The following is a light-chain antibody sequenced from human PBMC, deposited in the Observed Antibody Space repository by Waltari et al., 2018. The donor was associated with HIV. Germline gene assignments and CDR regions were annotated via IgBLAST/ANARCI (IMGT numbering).Light chain of an antibody. CDR2: EVN. CDR1: SSDVGGYKY. Sequence: QSALTQPPSASGSPGQSVTLSCTGTSSDVGGYKYVSWYQQHPGQAPKLMIYEVNKRPSGVPDRSSGSKSGNTASLTVSGLQAEDEADYYCSSYAGSNNRVFGGGTKLTVL. CDR3: SSYAGSNNRV. V-gene: IGLV2-8*01. J-gene: IGLJ2*01.